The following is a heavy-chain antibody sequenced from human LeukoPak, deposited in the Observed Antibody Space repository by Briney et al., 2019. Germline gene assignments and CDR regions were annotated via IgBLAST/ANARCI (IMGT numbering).Heavy chain of an antibody. J-gene: IGHJ4*02. CDR2: ISDSGDRT. CDR1: GLTFSDYA. V-gene: IGHV3-23*01. Sequence: GGSLRLSCVVSGLTFSDYAMSWVRQAPGKGLEWVSGISDSGDRTYYADSVKGRFTISRDNSKNTPSLQMNSLRVEDTAVYYCAHIYYHGLGSYGDYWGQGTLVTVSS. CDR3: AHIYYHGLGSYGDY. D-gene: IGHD3-10*01.